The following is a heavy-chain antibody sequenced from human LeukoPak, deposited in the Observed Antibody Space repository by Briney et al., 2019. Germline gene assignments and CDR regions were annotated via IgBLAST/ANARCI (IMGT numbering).Heavy chain of an antibody. J-gene: IGHJ4*02. CDR1: GFTFRRDA. CDR3: AKRSPFYFDY. V-gene: IGHV3-23*01. CDR2: ISGGGGDT. Sequence: GGSLRLSCAASGFTFRRDAMSWVRQAPGKGLEWVSVISGGGGDTYYADSVKGRFTISRDNSKNTLYLLMNSLRAEDTAVYYCAKRSPFYFDYWGQGTLVSVSS.